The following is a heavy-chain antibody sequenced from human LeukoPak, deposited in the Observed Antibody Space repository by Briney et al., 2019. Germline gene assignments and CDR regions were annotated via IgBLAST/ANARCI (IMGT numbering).Heavy chain of an antibody. CDR3: ARGGCSSTSCYTGSWFDP. Sequence: PSETLSLTCAVYGGSFSGYYWGWIRQPPGKGLEWMGEINHSGSTNYNPSLKSRVTISVDTSKNQFSLKLSSVTAADTAVYYCARGGCSSTSCYTGSWFDPWGQGTLVTVSS. J-gene: IGHJ5*02. CDR2: INHSGST. V-gene: IGHV4-34*01. CDR1: GGSFSGYY. D-gene: IGHD2-2*02.